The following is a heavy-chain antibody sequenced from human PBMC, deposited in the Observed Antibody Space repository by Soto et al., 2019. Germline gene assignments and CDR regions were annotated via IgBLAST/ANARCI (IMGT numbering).Heavy chain of an antibody. Sequence: VFLTCTVSRGYISRGDYYWSWLRKTPGKGLEWIRSIYCSGSTSYNPPVKSRVTISVDTSKTQFSLKLSSVTAADTAVYYCARDEVVPAAKGYYYYGMDGWGQGTTVTASS. CDR2: IYCSGST. CDR3: ARDEVVPAAKGYYYYGMDG. J-gene: IGHJ6*02. CDR1: RGYISRGDYY. D-gene: IGHD2-2*01. V-gene: IGHV4-30-4*01.